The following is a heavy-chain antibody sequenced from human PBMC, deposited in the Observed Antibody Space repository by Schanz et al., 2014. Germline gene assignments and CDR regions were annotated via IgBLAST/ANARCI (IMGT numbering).Heavy chain of an antibody. J-gene: IGHJ4*02. V-gene: IGHV3-30*04. Sequence: QVQLVESGGGVVQPGKSLRLSCAASGFTFRSYAVHWVRQTPGKGLEWLAVISSDGSKKYYADSVKGRFTISRDNAKNSLYLQMDSLRAEDTAFYYCVKDVSWGGQLGKENRGFDYWGQGTLVTVSS. CDR1: GFTFRSYA. D-gene: IGHD6-6*01. CDR2: ISSDGSKK. CDR3: VKDVSWGGQLGKENRGFDY.